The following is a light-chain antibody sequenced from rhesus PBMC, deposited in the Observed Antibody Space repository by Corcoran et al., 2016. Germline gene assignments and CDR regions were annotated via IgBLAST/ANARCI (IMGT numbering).Light chain of an antibody. V-gene: IGKV3-10*01. Sequence: QVILTQSPATLSLSPGERATLSCRASQSVSSYLVWYQQKSGQAPRLLIYGASSRATGIPDRVSGSGSGTDFPLTISSREPEDVGVYHCYQHSSGYSFGQGTKVEIK. J-gene: IGKJ2*01. CDR1: QSVSSY. CDR3: YQHSSGYS. CDR2: GAS.